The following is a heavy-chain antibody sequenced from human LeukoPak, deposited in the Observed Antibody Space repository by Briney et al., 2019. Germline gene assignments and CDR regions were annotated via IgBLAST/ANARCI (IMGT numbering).Heavy chain of an antibody. V-gene: IGHV3-33*01. Sequence: TGGSLRLSCAVSGFTFSSYGMHWVRQAPGKGLEWVAVIWNDGTNKYYADSVKGRFTISRDNSKNTLYLQMNSLRAEDTAVYYCARDHFPAMGPLDYWGQGTLVTVSS. J-gene: IGHJ4*02. CDR1: GFTFSSYG. CDR3: ARDHFPAMGPLDY. D-gene: IGHD5-18*01. CDR2: IWNDGTNK.